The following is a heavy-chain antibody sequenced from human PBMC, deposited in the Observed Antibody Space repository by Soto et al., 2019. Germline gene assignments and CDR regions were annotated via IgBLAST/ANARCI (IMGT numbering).Heavy chain of an antibody. J-gene: IGHJ6*02. V-gene: IGHV3-21*01. CDR1: GFICNSYN. Sequence: GGALRLSCAASGFICNSYNMNWVGQSPGKGLEWVSSISSSSSYIYYADSVKGRFTISRDNAKNSLYLQVNSLRAEDTAVYYCARTVVSTVTSYYYYAMDVWGQGTTVTVSS. D-gene: IGHD4-4*01. CDR3: ARTVVSTVTSYYYYAMDV. CDR2: ISSSSSYI.